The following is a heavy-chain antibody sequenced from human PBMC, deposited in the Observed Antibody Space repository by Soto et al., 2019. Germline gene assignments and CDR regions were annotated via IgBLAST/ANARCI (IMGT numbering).Heavy chain of an antibody. CDR2: ISGSGGST. CDR1: GFTFSSYA. Sequence: SLRLSCAASGFTFSSYAMSWVRQAPGKGLEWVSAISGSGGSTYYADSVKGRFTISRDNSKNTLYLQMNSLRAEDTAVYYXXXXXXAYYDILTGYYYYYYYMDVWGKGTTVTVSS. J-gene: IGHJ6*03. CDR3: XXXXXAYYDILTGYYYYYYYMDV. V-gene: IGHV3-23*01. D-gene: IGHD3-9*01.